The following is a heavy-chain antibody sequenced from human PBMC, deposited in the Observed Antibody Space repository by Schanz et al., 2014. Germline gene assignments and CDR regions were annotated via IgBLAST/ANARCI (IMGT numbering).Heavy chain of an antibody. D-gene: IGHD2-2*02. V-gene: IGHV1-69*02. Sequence: QVQLVQSGAEVKKPGSSVKVSCKASGGTFSSYSISWVRQAPGQGLEWMGSIIPILGIANYAQKFQGRVTITADKSTSTAYMELTSLRSEDTAVYYCAGTYCSSTSCYTGYYYMDVGGKGTTVTVTS. CDR1: GGTFSSYS. CDR2: IIPILGIA. CDR3: AGTYCSSTSCYTGYYYMDV. J-gene: IGHJ6*03.